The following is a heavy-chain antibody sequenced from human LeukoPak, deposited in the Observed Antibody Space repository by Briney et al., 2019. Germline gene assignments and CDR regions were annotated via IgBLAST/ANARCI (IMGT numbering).Heavy chain of an antibody. Sequence: GGSLRLSCTASGFTFSDYYMSWIRQAPGKGLEWVSYISNSGNKIYHADSVKGRFTVSRDNAKNSLFLQMNSLKTEDTAMYYCARASDYGGYDDDAFDIWGQGTMVTVSS. V-gene: IGHV3-11*01. D-gene: IGHD5-12*01. J-gene: IGHJ3*02. CDR3: ARASDYGGYDDDAFDI. CDR2: ISNSGNKI. CDR1: GFTFSDYY.